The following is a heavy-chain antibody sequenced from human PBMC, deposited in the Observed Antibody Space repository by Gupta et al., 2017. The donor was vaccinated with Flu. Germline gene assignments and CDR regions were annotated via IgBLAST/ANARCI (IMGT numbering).Heavy chain of an antibody. CDR1: A. CDR2: ISVYEGNT. Sequence: AISWVRQAPGQGLEWMGWISVYEGNTKYAEKFQGRVTMTTDIATSTTYMELRSLRSDDTAVYYCARDYIGVVPGAVVGMDVWGKGTTVTVSS. CDR3: ARDYIGVVPGAVVGMDV. J-gene: IGHJ6*04. D-gene: IGHD2-2*01. V-gene: IGHV1-18*01.